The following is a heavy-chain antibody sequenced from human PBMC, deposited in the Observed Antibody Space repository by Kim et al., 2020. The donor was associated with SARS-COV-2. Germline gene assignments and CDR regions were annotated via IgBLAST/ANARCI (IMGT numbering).Heavy chain of an antibody. CDR3: AILDIAAAGTGEDY. V-gene: IGHV3-9*01. Sequence: GGPLRLSCAASGFTFDDYAMHWVRQAPGKGLEWVSGISWNSGSIGYADSVKGRFTISRDNAKNSLYLQMNSLRAEDTALYYCAILDIAAAGTGEDYWGQGTLVTVSS. D-gene: IGHD6-13*01. CDR1: GFTFDDYA. J-gene: IGHJ4*02. CDR2: ISWNSGSI.